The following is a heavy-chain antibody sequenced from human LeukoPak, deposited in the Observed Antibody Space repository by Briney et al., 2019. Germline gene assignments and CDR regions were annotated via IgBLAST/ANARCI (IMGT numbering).Heavy chain of an antibody. CDR3: VIWGDYDVLTGYYVPDY. V-gene: IGHV3-7*03. J-gene: IGHJ4*02. Sequence: GGSLRLSCTASGFTFTDYWMTWVRQAAGKGLEWVANIKQDGSEMYYVDSVKGRFTISRDNSKNTVFLQMNSLRHEDTAIYYCVIWGDYDVLTGYYVPDYWGQGTLVTVSS. CDR2: IKQDGSEM. D-gene: IGHD3-9*01. CDR1: GFTFTDYW.